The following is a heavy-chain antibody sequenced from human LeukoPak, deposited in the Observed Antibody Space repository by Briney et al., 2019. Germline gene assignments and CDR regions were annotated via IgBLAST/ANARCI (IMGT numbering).Heavy chain of an antibody. V-gene: IGHV3-74*01. Sequence: HAGPCLRLSCAAFGFTLRSNWMHWVRQAPGKRPLWVSRINGVGSSTSYADSVKGRFTISRDSAETTVYLQMTNLRADDTASYNCRRVREDGWSQETLVIVSA. CDR1: GFTLRSNW. CDR2: INGVGSST. D-gene: IGHD1-26*01. CDR3: RRVREDG. J-gene: IGHJ4*02.